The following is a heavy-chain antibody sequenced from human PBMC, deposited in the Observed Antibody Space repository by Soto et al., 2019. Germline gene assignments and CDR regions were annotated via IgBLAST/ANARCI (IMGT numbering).Heavy chain of an antibody. CDR1: GESFSGSY. CDR2: INHSGST. Sequence: PSETLSLTCAVYGESFSGSYWGWIRQPPGKGLEWVGEINHSGSTNYNPSIKSRVNISVDTSKNQFPLKPSSVTAADTAVYYCARGPPITIFGVVSPLRYYYYMDVWGKGNPVTVSS. CDR3: ARGPPITIFGVVSPLRYYYYMDV. V-gene: IGHV4-34*01. J-gene: IGHJ6*03. D-gene: IGHD3-3*01.